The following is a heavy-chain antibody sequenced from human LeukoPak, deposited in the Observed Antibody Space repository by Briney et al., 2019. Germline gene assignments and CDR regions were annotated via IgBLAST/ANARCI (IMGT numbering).Heavy chain of an antibody. D-gene: IGHD2-15*01. V-gene: IGHV3-7*01. CDR3: ARDCSGGSCLDY. CDR1: GFTFSYYW. J-gene: IGHJ4*02. CDR2: IKQDGSEK. Sequence: GGSLRLSCAASGFTFSYYWMSWVRQAPGKGLEWVANIKQDGSEKYYVDSVKGRFTIPRDNAKNSLYLQMNSLRAEDTAVYYCARDCSGGSCLDYWGQGTLVTVSS.